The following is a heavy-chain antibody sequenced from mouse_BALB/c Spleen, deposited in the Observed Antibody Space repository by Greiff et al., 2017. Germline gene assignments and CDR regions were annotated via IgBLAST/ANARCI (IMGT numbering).Heavy chain of an antibody. CDR3: ARGYDNYFDY. Sequence: EVKLMESGGGLVQPGGSRKLSCAASGFTFSSFGMHWVRQAPEKGLEWVAYISSGSSTIYYADTVKGRFTISRDNPKNTLFLQMTSLRSEDTAMYYCARGYDNYFDYWGQGTTLTVSS. CDR1: GFTFSSFG. D-gene: IGHD2-14*01. V-gene: IGHV5-17*02. CDR2: ISSGSSTI. J-gene: IGHJ2*01.